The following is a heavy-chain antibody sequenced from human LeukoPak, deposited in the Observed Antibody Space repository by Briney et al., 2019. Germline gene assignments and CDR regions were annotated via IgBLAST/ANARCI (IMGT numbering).Heavy chain of an antibody. D-gene: IGHD6-13*01. Sequence: SETLSLTCAVYGGSFSGYYWSWIRQPPGKGLEWIGEINHSGSINYNPSLKSRVTISVDTSKNQFSLKLSSVTAADTAVYYCARWYSSSWYYYYGMDVWGQGTTATVSS. CDR1: GGSFSGYY. CDR3: ARWYSSSWYYYYGMDV. V-gene: IGHV4-34*01. J-gene: IGHJ6*02. CDR2: INHSGSI.